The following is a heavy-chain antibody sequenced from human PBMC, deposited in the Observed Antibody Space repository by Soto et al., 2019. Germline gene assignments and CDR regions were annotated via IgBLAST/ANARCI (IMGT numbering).Heavy chain of an antibody. CDR1: GYIFANYA. Sequence: QVQLVQSGAEMKKPGASVRVSCKTSGYIFANYALVWVRQAPGQGLEWMGWINPGNGNTKYSQKFQGRLTMTRDTSARTIYMELSSLTSKDTATYYCARVVRHFSGSGGNWFDPWGQGTLVTVSS. CDR2: INPGNGNT. J-gene: IGHJ5*02. CDR3: ARVVRHFSGSGGNWFDP. D-gene: IGHD3-10*01. V-gene: IGHV1-3*01.